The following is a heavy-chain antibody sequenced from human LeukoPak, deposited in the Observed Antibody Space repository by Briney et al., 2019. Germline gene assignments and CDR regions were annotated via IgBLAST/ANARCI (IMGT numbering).Heavy chain of an antibody. D-gene: IGHD3-22*01. CDR2: IYWNDEK. V-gene: IGHV2-5*01. J-gene: IGHJ4*02. CDR3: AHYGGYYCFDY. CDR1: GFSLSTTGVA. Sequence: ESGPTLVNPTRTLTLTCTFSGFSLSTTGVAVGWIRQPPGKALEWLALIYWNDEKQYSPSLKSRLAITKDPSKNQVVLTLTDMDPVDTATYYCAHYGGYYCFDYWGQGTLVTVSS.